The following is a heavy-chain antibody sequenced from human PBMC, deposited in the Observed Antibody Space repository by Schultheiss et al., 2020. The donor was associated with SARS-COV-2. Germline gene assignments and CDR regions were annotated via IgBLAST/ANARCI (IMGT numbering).Heavy chain of an antibody. CDR2: IYTSGST. CDR1: GGSISSYY. Sequence: SETLSLTCTVSGGSISSYYWSWIRQHPGKGLEWIGRIYTSGSTNYNPSLKSRVTISVDTSKNQFSLKLSSVTAADTAVYYCAGGYYYYGMDVWGQGTTVTVSS. J-gene: IGHJ6*02. V-gene: IGHV4-4*08. CDR3: AGGYYYYGMDV. D-gene: IGHD3-16*01.